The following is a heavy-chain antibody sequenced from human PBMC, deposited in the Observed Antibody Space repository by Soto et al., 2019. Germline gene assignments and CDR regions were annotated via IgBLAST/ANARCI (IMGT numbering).Heavy chain of an antibody. J-gene: IGHJ4*02. D-gene: IGHD3-22*01. Sequence: GWSLRLSCSASGFTFSSYAMHWVRQAPGKGLEYVSAISSNGGSTYYADSVKGRFTISRDNSKNTLYLQMSSLRAEDTAVYYCVLPGSSGYYRLADYWGQGTLVTVSS. V-gene: IGHV3-64D*06. CDR1: GFTFSSYA. CDR2: ISSNGGST. CDR3: VLPGSSGYYRLADY.